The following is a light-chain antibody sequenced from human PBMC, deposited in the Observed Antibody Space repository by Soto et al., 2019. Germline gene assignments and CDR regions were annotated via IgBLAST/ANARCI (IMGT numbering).Light chain of an antibody. J-gene: IGKJ4*01. CDR2: DAS. CDR1: EIISTW. Sequence: QLAQSASTLSAALVYRVTITCLANEIISTWLAWYQQKPGKAPKLLISDASSLQSGVPSRFSGSGSGTAFTLTISSLQPDDFATYYCQQYSSRLLTFGGGTKVDIK. V-gene: IGKV1-5*01. CDR3: QQYSSRLLT.